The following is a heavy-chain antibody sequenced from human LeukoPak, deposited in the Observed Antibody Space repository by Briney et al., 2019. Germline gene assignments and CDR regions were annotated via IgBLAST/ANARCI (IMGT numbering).Heavy chain of an antibody. CDR1: GFSFSSYA. D-gene: IGHD1-26*01. CDR3: ARVTRNSGRHPSLFDN. Sequence: GGSLRLSCAASGFSFSSYAMSWVRQAPGKGLEWVANIKEDGRETYYVDSVKGRFTISRDNAKNSLYLRVNSLRAEDTAVYYCARVTRNSGRHPSLFDNWGQGTLVIVSS. CDR2: IKEDGRET. V-gene: IGHV3-7*01. J-gene: IGHJ5*02.